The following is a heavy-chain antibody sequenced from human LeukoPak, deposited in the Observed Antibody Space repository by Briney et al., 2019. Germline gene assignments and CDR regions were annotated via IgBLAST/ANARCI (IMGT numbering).Heavy chain of an antibody. CDR3: ARDRGNKYSYGPIDY. CDR2: ISSSGSTI. D-gene: IGHD5-18*01. Sequence: GESLKISCAASGFTFSSYEMNWVRQAPGKGLEWVSYISSSGSTIYYADSVKGRFTISRDNAKNSLYLQMNSLRAEDTAVYYCARDRGNKYSYGPIDYWGQGTLVTVSS. J-gene: IGHJ4*02. V-gene: IGHV3-48*03. CDR1: GFTFSSYE.